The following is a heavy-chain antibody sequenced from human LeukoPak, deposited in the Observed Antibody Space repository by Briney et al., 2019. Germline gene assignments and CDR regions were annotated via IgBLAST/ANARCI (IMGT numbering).Heavy chain of an antibody. Sequence: PGGSLRLSCAASGFTFSSYWMHWVRQAPGKGLVWVSRINSDGSGTTYADSVKGRFTISRDNAKNTLYLQMNSLRAEDTAVYYCARGQGYYNPLDCWGQGTLVTVSS. V-gene: IGHV3-74*01. J-gene: IGHJ4*02. CDR3: ARGQGYYNPLDC. CDR2: INSDGSGT. CDR1: GFTFSSYW. D-gene: IGHD3-10*01.